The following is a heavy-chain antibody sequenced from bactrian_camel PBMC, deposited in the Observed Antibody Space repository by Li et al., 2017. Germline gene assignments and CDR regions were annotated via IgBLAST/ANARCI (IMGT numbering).Heavy chain of an antibody. CDR3: ATGLLPYCSGAYCYTQYNY. V-gene: IGHV3S57*01. D-gene: IGHD2*01. Sequence: HVQLVESGGGSVQTGGSLRLSCAASGYTYSSYCMGRFRQAPGKEREGVAVIDSDGLAKYADSVKGRFTISQDNAKNTLYLQLNSLKPDDTAVYYCATGLLPYCSGAYCYTQYNYWGQGTQVTVS. CDR1: GYTYSSYC. J-gene: IGHJ4*01. CDR2: IDSDGLA.